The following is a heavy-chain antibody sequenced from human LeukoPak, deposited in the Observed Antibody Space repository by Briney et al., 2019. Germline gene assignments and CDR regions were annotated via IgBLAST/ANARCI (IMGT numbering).Heavy chain of an antibody. CDR2: INPNSGGT. D-gene: IGHD3-22*01. CDR1: GYTFTGYY. V-gene: IGHV1-2*02. CDR3: ARGGKTIVVVKESTLIDY. Sequence: ASVKVSCKASGYTFTGYYMRWVRQAPGQGLEWMGWINPNSGGTNYAQKFQGRVTMTRDTSISTAYMELSRLRSDDTAVYYCARGGKTIVVVKESTLIDYWGQGTLVTVSS. J-gene: IGHJ4*02.